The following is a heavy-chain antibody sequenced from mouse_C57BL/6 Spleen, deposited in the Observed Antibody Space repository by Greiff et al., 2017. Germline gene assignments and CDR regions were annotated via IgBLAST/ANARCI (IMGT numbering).Heavy chain of an antibody. CDR2: ISSGGSYT. J-gene: IGHJ4*01. CDR3: ARQLVYYAMDY. CDR1: GFTFSSYG. Sequence: EVQLQESGGDLVKPGGSLKLSCAASGFTFSSYGMSWVRQTPDKRLEWVATISSGGSYTYYPDSVKGRFTISRDNAKNTLYLQMSSLKSEDTAMYYCARQLVYYAMDYWGQGTSVTVSS. V-gene: IGHV5-6*01.